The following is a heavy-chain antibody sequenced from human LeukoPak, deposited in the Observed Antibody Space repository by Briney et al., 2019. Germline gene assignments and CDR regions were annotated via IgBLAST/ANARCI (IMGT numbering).Heavy chain of an antibody. CDR3: AKDGPYTSSFDY. V-gene: IGHV3-30*18. D-gene: IGHD6-13*01. CDR2: ISPDGDNE. Sequence: PGGSLRLSCAASGLSFSSYGMHWVRQGPGKGLEWVAAISPDGDNEYYADSVKGRITISRDNSKNTLYLQMNSLTTGDTAVYYCAKDGPYTSSFDYWGQGTLVTVSS. J-gene: IGHJ4*02. CDR1: GLSFSSYG.